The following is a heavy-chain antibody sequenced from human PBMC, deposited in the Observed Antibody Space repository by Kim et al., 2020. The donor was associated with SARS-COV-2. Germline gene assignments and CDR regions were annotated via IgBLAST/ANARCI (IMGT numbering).Heavy chain of an antibody. D-gene: IGHD3-22*01. CDR2: IYYSGST. Sequence: SETLSLTCTVSGGSISSSSYYWGWIRQPPGKGLEWIGSIYYSGSTYYNPSLKSRVTISVDTSKNQFSLKLSSVTAADTAVYYCARHLRGTMIVVVITLLNYFDYWGQGTLVTVSS. V-gene: IGHV4-39*01. J-gene: IGHJ4*02. CDR3: ARHLRGTMIVVVITLLNYFDY. CDR1: GGSISSSSYY.